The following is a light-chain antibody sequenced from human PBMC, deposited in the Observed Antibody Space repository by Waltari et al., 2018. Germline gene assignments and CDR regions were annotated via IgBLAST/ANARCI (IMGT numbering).Light chain of an antibody. CDR1: QSVGRT. CDR3: QKYGTRPAT. J-gene: IGKJ1*01. V-gene: IGKV3-20*01. CDR2: DAS. Sequence: SCRARQSVGRTLAWYQHRPGQAPRLRIYDASSMATGIPDRFSGSGSGTDFSLTISRLEPEDFAVYYCQKYGTRPATFGQGTKVEVK.